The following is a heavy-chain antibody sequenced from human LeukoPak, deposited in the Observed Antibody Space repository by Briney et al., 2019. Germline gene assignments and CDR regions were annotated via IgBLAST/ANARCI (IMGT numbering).Heavy chain of an antibody. D-gene: IGHD3-16*02. CDR1: GYTFISYG. CDR2: ISAYNGNT. V-gene: IGHV1-18*01. J-gene: IGHJ4*02. Sequence: GASVKVSCKASGYTFISYGISWVRQAPGQGLEWMEWISAYNGNTNYAQKLQGRVTMTTDTSTRTAYMELRSLRSDDTAVYYCVRAYDHVWGSYRQPGDYWGQGTLVTVSS. CDR3: VRAYDHVWGSYRQPGDY.